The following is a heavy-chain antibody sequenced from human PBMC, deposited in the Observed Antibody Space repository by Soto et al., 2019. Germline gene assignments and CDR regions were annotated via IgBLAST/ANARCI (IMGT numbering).Heavy chain of an antibody. CDR2: IYYSGST. Sequence: QLQLQESGPGLVKPSETLSLTCTVSGGSISSRSYYWGWIRQPPGKGLEWIGSIYYSGSTYYNPSLKRRVTISVDTSKNQFSLKLSSVTAADTAVYYCARLATYSSSWYGAGYYFDYWGQGTLVTVSS. CDR3: ARLATYSSSWYGAGYYFDY. V-gene: IGHV4-39*01. CDR1: GGSISSRSYY. D-gene: IGHD6-13*01. J-gene: IGHJ4*02.